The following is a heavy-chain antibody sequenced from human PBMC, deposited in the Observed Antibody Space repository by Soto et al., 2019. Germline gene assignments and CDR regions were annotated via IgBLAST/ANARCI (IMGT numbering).Heavy chain of an antibody. V-gene: IGHV4-4*02. Sequence: SETLSLTCAVSGGSISSSNWWSWVRQPPGKGLEWIGEIYHSGSTNYNPSLKSRVTISVDKSKNQFSLKLSSVTAADTAVYYCARGVFESSGWSDTYYYYYGMDVWGQGTTVTVSS. CDR2: IYHSGST. D-gene: IGHD6-19*01. J-gene: IGHJ6*02. CDR3: ARGVFESSGWSDTYYYYYGMDV. CDR1: GGSISSSNW.